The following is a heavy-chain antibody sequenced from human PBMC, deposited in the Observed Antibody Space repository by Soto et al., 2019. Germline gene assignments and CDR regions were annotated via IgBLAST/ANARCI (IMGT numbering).Heavy chain of an antibody. Sequence: PSETLSLTGTVSGGSISSYYWSWIRQPPGKGLEWIGYIYYSGSTNYNPSLKSRVTISVDTSKTQFSLKLSSVTAADTAVYYCARWETVTTLFDSWGQGTLVTVSS. CDR3: ARWETVTTLFDS. D-gene: IGHD4-17*01. J-gene: IGHJ4*02. V-gene: IGHV4-59*01. CDR1: GGSISSYY. CDR2: IYYSGST.